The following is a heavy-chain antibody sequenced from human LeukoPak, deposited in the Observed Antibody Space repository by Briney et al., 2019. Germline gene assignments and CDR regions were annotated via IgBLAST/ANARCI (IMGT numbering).Heavy chain of an antibody. CDR3: ARDVGYSAYD. CDR1: GFAFSSYA. CDR2: ISGSGGST. Sequence: GGSLRLSCAASGFAFSSYAMSWVRQAPGKGLEWVSDISGSGGSTHYADSVKGRFTISRDTAKNTVFLQMNSLRAEDTAVYYCARDVGYSAYDWGQGTLVTVSS. V-gene: IGHV3-23*01. J-gene: IGHJ4*02. D-gene: IGHD5-12*01.